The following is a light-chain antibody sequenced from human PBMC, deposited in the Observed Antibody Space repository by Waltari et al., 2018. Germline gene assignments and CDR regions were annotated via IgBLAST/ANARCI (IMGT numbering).Light chain of an antibody. CDR3: QQYYATPPWT. J-gene: IGKJ1*01. CDR1: QSVSSD. CDR2: DAS. Sequence: EIVMTQSPVTLSVSLGERATLSCRASQSVSSDLAWYQQKPGQAPRLLIYDASTRAAGLAARFSASGSGTEFTLTISSLQAEDVAVYYCQQYYATPPWTFGQGTKVEIK. V-gene: IGKV3-15*01.